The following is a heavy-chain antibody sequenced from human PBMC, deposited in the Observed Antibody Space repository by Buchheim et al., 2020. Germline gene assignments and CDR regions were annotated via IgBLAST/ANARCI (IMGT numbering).Heavy chain of an antibody. CDR2: INHSGST. V-gene: IGHV4-34*02. CDR3: ARMRATYYYDSSGLDY. Sequence: QVQLQQWGAGLLKPSETLSLTCAVYGESFSGYYWSWIRQPPGKGLEWIGEINHSGSTNYNSSLKSRVTISVDKSKNQFSLQLSSVTAADTAVYYCARMRATYYYDSSGLDYWGQGTL. J-gene: IGHJ4*02. D-gene: IGHD3-22*01. CDR1: GESFSGYY.